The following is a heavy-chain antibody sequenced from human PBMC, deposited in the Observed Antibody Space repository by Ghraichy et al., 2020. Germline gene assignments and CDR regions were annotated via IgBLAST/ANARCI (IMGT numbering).Heavy chain of an antibody. CDR3: AGKYSGYDLDFDY. Sequence: ESLNISCSVSGGSVTTYYWTWIRQPPGKGLEWIGYIYSSGITNYNPSLRSRVTMSIDTSKNQLSLKMNSVTAADTAVYYCAGKYSGYDLDFDYWSQGTVVTVSS. J-gene: IGHJ4*02. V-gene: IGHV4-59*08. CDR2: IYSSGIT. D-gene: IGHD5-12*01. CDR1: GGSVTTYY.